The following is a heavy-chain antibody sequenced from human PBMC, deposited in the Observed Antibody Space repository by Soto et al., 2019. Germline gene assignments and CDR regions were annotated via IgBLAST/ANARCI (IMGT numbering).Heavy chain of an antibody. Sequence: QVHLVQSGAEVKKPGASVKVSCKASGYTFTSYSITWVRQAPGQGLEWMGWISAHNGNTDYAQKLQGRVIVTRDTSTSPAYMELRSLISDDTAVYYCARGRDGDYWGQGALVTVSS. V-gene: IGHV1-18*01. CDR3: ARGRDGDY. CDR1: GYTFTSYS. J-gene: IGHJ4*02. D-gene: IGHD6-6*01. CDR2: ISAHNGNT.